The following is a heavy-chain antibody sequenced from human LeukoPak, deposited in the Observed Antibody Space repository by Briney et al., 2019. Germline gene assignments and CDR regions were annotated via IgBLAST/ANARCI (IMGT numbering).Heavy chain of an antibody. J-gene: IGHJ4*02. V-gene: IGHV1-18*01. Sequence: ASVKVSCKASGYTFTTYIIHWVRQAPGQGPEWMGWISAYNGNTNYAQKLQGRVTMTTDTSTSTAYMELRSLRSDDTAVYYCARLGASLGYCSGGSCYDDYWGQGTLVTVSS. CDR3: ARLGASLGYCSGGSCYDDY. D-gene: IGHD2-15*01. CDR2: ISAYNGNT. CDR1: GYTFTTYI.